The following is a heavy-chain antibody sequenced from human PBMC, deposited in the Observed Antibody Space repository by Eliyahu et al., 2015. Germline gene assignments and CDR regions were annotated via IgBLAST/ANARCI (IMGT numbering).Heavy chain of an antibody. CDR3: ASPNRDCSSTSCYARAADAFDI. J-gene: IGHJ3*02. CDR2: IYYSGST. D-gene: IGHD2-2*01. V-gene: IGHV4-39*01. Sequence: QLQLQESGPGLVKPSETLSLTCTVSGGSISXSSYXWGXIRQPPGKGLEWIGSIYYSGSTYYNPSLKSRVTISVDTSKNQFSLKLSSVTAADTAVYYCASPNRDCSSTSCYARAADAFDIWGQGTMVTVSS. CDR1: GGSISXSSYX.